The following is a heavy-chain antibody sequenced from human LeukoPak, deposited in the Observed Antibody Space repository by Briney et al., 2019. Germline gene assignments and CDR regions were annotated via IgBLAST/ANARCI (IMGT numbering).Heavy chain of an antibody. CDR3: ASSYDSSGYYPTYYFDH. CDR2: ISSSSSYI. J-gene: IGHJ4*02. CDR1: GFTFSSYS. D-gene: IGHD3-22*01. V-gene: IGHV3-21*01. Sequence: PGGSLRLSCAASGFTFSSYSMNWVRQAPGKGLEWVSSISSSSSYIYYADSVKGRFTISRDNAKNSLYLQMNSLRAEDTAVYYCASSYDSSGYYPTYYFDHWGQGTLVTVSS.